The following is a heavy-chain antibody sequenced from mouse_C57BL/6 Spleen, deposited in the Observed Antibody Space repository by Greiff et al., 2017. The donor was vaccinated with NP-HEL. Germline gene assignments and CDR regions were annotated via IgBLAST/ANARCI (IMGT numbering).Heavy chain of an antibody. D-gene: IGHD1-1*01. CDR1: GYTFTSYW. Sequence: QVQLQQSGAELVKPGASVKLSCKASGYTFTSYWMQWVKQRPGQGLEWIGEIDPSDSYTNYNQKFKGKATLTVDTSSSTAYMQLSSLTSEDSAVYYCARWLTTVVADYWGQGTTLTVSS. J-gene: IGHJ2*01. CDR3: ARWLTTVVADY. V-gene: IGHV1-50*01. CDR2: IDPSDSYT.